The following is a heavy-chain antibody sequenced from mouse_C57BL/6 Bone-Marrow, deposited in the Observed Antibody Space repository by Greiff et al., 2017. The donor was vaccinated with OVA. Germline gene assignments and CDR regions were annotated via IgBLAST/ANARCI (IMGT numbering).Heavy chain of an antibody. CDR1: GFNIKDDY. Sequence: VQLKESGAELVRPGASVKLSCTASGFNIKDDYMHWVKQRPEQGLEWIGWIDPENGDTEYASKFQGKATITADTSSNTAYLQLSSLTSEDTAVYYCTLFNPYYFDYWGQGTTLTVSS. V-gene: IGHV14-4*01. CDR3: TLFNPYYFDY. D-gene: IGHD6-1*01. J-gene: IGHJ2*01. CDR2: IDPENGDT.